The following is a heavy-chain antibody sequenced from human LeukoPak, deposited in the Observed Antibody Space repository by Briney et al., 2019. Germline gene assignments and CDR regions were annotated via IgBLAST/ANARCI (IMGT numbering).Heavy chain of an antibody. CDR3: ARGHSGDGYHFDY. CDR2: INPNSGGT. J-gene: IGHJ4*02. D-gene: IGHD2-21*01. Sequence: ASVEVSCKASRYTFTGYYMHWVRQAPGQGLEWMGWINPNSGGTSYAQKFQGRVTLTRDTSINTAYMDLSSLRYDDTAIYYCARGHSGDGYHFDYWGQGTLVAVSS. CDR1: RYTFTGYY. V-gene: IGHV1-2*02.